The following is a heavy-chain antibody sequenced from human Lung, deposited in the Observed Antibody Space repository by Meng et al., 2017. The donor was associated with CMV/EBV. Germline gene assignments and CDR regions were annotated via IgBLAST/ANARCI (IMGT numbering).Heavy chain of an antibody. J-gene: IGHJ4*02. V-gene: IGHV7-4-1*02. Sequence: QMYVGQSGFVLEKSCALVRVSLKASGYTFTSYAMNWVRQAPGQGLEWMGWINTNTGSPTYDQGFPGRFVFSLDTSVSTAYLQITSLKPDDTAVYYCARSTYYHDSSGPAFDYWGQGTLVTVSS. CDR3: ARSTYYHDSSGPAFDY. CDR1: GYTFTSYA. CDR2: INTNTGSP. D-gene: IGHD3-22*01.